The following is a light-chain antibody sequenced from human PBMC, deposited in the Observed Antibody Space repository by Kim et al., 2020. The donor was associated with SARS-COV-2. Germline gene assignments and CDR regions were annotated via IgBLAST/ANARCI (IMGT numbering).Light chain of an antibody. CDR2: KAS. J-gene: IGKJ2*01. CDR3: QQYNSYLYT. V-gene: IGKV1-5*03. CDR1: QSISSW. Sequence: SASVGDRVTITCRASQSISSWLAWYQQKPGKAPKLLIYKASSLESWVPSRFSGSGSGTEFTLTISSLQPDDFATYYCQQYNSYLYTFGQGTKLEI.